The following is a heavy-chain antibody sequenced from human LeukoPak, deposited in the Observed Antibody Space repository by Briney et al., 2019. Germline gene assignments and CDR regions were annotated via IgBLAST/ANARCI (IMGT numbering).Heavy chain of an antibody. CDR3: ARERLVAGSKPARWKNDY. D-gene: IGHD6-19*01. V-gene: IGHV1-2*02. Sequence: GASVKVSCKASGYTFTNYGVTWVRQAPGQGLEWMGWINPNSGGTNYAQKFQGRVTMTRDTSISTAYMELSRLRSDDTAVYYCARERLVAGSKPARWKNDYWGQGTLVTVSS. CDR1: GYTFTNYG. J-gene: IGHJ4*02. CDR2: INPNSGGT.